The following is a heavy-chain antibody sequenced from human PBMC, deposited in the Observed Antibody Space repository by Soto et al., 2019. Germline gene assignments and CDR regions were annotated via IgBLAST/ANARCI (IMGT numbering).Heavy chain of an antibody. V-gene: IGHV1-18*01. D-gene: IGHD5-12*01. J-gene: IGHJ4*02. CDR3: ARQPYSPIVATDFDY. Sequence: ASVKVSCKASGYTFTSYGISWVRQAPGQGLEWMGWIRAYNGNTNYAQKLQGRVTMTTDTSTSTAYMELRSLRSDDTAVYYCARQPYSPIVATDFDYWGQGTLVTVSS. CDR2: IRAYNGNT. CDR1: GYTFTSYG.